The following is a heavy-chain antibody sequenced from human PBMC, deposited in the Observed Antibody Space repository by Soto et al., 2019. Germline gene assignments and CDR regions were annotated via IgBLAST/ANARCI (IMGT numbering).Heavy chain of an antibody. J-gene: IGHJ3*02. D-gene: IGHD2-15*01. CDR2: FGTSANNT. Sequence: GGSLRLSCVASGFTFSSSAMNWVRQAPGKGLEWVSTFGTSANNTYYADSVRGRFTISRDNSKNTLYLQMNSLRVDDTAVYYCAKESRLLKRGGAFDIWGQGTMVTVSS. CDR1: GFTFSSSA. V-gene: IGHV3-23*01. CDR3: AKESRLLKRGGAFDI.